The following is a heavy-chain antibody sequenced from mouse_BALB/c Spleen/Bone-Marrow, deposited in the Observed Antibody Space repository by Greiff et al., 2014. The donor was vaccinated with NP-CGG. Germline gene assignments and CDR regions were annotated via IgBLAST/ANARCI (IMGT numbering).Heavy chain of an antibody. Sequence: QVQLKDSGPGLVGPSQSLSITCTVSGFSLTSYGVHWVRQPPGKGLEWLGVIRDGGSTNYNSALMSRRSISKDNAKSQVFLKMNSLQIDDTAMYYCARSGLRRPAMDYWGQGTSVTVSS. D-gene: IGHD2-4*01. CDR1: GFSLTSYG. J-gene: IGHJ4*01. CDR3: ARSGLRRPAMDY. CDR2: IRDGGST. V-gene: IGHV2-9*02.